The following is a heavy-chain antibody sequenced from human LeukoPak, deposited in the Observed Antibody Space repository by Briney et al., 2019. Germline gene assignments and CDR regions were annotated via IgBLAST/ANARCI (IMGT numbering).Heavy chain of an antibody. Sequence: PSETLSLTCTVSGGSISSSSYYWGWIRQPPGKGLEWIGSIYYSGSTYYNPSLKSRVTISVDTSKNQFSLKLSSVTAADTAVYYCARETGITIFGVVRFAFDIWGQGTMVTVSS. CDR3: ARETGITIFGVVRFAFDI. CDR2: IYYSGST. CDR1: GGSISSSSYY. D-gene: IGHD3-3*01. V-gene: IGHV4-39*07. J-gene: IGHJ3*02.